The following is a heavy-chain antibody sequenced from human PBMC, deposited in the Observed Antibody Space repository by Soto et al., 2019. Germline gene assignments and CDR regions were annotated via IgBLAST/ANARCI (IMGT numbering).Heavy chain of an antibody. CDR2: IYYSGST. CDR3: ARAQYSIFGDYYYGMDV. CDR1: GGSISSYY. D-gene: IGHD3-9*01. V-gene: IGHV4-59*01. J-gene: IGHJ6*02. Sequence: NPSETLSLNCAVSGGSISSYYWSWIRQPPGKGLEWIGYIYYSGSTNYNPSLKSRVTISVDTSKNQFSLKLSSVTAADTAVYYCARAQYSIFGDYYYGMDVWGQGTTVPVSS.